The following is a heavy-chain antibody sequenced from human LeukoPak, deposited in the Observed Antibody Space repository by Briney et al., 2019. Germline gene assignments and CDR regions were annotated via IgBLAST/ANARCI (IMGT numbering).Heavy chain of an antibody. CDR2: IDHSGSA. V-gene: IGHV4-34*01. CDR1: GGSFSGYH. Sequence: SETLSLTRGVYGGSFSGYHWTWIRLRPGKGLDWIGDIDHSGSAHYNPSLKSRVTISIDTSNKQFSLNLHSATAADTAVYYRARGFPTSSRWFDPWGQGTLVTVSS. D-gene: IGHD6-6*01. J-gene: IGHJ5*02. CDR3: ARGFPTSSRWFDP.